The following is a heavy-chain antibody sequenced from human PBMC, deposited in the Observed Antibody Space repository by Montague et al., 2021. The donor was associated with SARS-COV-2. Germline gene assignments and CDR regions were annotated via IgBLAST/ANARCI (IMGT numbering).Heavy chain of an antibody. D-gene: IGHD6-19*01. CDR3: AREQQWLGAVYYYYGMDV. J-gene: IGHJ6*02. CDR2: TYYKSKWCN. CDR1: GDSVSSNSAA. V-gene: IGHV6-1*01. Sequence: CAISGDSVSSNSAAWNCTRQSPSNGLESLGRTYYKSKWCNDYAXXXKXXXTINPDTSKNQFSLQLNSVTPEDTAVYYCAREQQWLGAVYYYYGMDVWGQGTTVTVSS.